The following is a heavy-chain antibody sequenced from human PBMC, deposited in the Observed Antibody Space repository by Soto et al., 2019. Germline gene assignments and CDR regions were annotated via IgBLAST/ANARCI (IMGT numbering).Heavy chain of an antibody. D-gene: IGHD6-19*01. CDR2: IYYSGST. Sequence: QLQLQESGPGLVKPSETLSLTCTVSGGSISSSSYYWGWIRQPPGKGLEWIGSIYYSGSTYYNPSLKSRVTISVDTSKNQFSLTLSSVTAADTAVYYCARVLASGNNYWGQGTLVTVSS. V-gene: IGHV4-39*01. CDR3: ARVLASGNNY. J-gene: IGHJ4*02. CDR1: GGSISSSSYY.